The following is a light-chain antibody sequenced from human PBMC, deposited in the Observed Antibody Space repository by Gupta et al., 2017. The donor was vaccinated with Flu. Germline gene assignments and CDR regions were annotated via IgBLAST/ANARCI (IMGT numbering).Light chain of an antibody. J-gene: IGKJ4*01. CDR2: KAS. V-gene: IGKV1-5*03. Sequence: DIQMTQSPSTLSASVGDRVTITCRASHSISSWLAWYQQKPGKAPKLLIYKASSLESGVPSRFSGSGSGTEFTLTSTSLQPDDFATYYCQQDNYWLTFGGGTKVEIK. CDR1: HSISSW. CDR3: QQDNYWLT.